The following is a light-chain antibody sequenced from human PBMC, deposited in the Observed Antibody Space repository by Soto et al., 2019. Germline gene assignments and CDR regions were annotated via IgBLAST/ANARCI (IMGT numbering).Light chain of an antibody. CDR2: YDD. CDR3: AAWDDSLNGYV. J-gene: IGLJ1*01. V-gene: IGLV1-44*01. Sequence: QSVLTQPPSASGTPGQRVTISCSGSSSNIESNFVYWYQQLPGAAPKLLIYYDDLLPSGVSDRFSGSKSGTSASLAISGLQSEDEADYYCAAWDDSLNGYVFGTGTKVTVL. CDR1: SSNIESNF.